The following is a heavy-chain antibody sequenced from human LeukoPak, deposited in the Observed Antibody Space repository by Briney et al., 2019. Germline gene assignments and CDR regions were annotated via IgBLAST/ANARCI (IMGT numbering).Heavy chain of an antibody. CDR1: GGSISSGGYS. CDR2: IYHSGST. D-gene: IGHD3-10*01. CDR3: ARGKTYYYGSGSHNWFDP. Sequence: SETLSLTCAVSGGSISSGGYSWSWIRQPPGKGLEWIGYIYHSGSTYYNPSLKSRVTISVDRSKNQFSLKLSSVTAADTAVYYCARGKTYYYGSGSHNWFDPWGQGTLVTVSS. V-gene: IGHV4-30-2*01. J-gene: IGHJ5*02.